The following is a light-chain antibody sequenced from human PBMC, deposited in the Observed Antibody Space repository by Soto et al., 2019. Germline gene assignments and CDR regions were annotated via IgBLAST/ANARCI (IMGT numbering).Light chain of an antibody. CDR3: QQYNNWPRT. CDR2: GTS. V-gene: IGKV3-15*01. J-gene: IGKJ1*01. Sequence: EIVITQSPATLSVSPGERATLSCRASQSVSILLAWYQQKAGQAPRLLIYGTSTRETGIPARFSGSGAGTDFTLTISSLQFEDFEVYDCQQYNNWPRTFGQGTKVDIK. CDR1: QSVSIL.